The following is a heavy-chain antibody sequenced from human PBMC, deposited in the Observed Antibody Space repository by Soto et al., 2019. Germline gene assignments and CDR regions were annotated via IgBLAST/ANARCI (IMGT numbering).Heavy chain of an antibody. CDR1: GFTFDDYG. V-gene: IGHV3-11*01. J-gene: IGHJ3*01. CDR2: ISSTGSTI. D-gene: IGHD5-12*01. Sequence: PGGSLRLSCVASGFTFDDYGMSWIRQAPGKGLEWLSYISSTGSTIYYAESVKDRFTISRDNAENTLYLQMNSLRAEETAVYYCAREWPRSPRDAFDLWGQGTMVTVSS. CDR3: AREWPRSPRDAFDL.